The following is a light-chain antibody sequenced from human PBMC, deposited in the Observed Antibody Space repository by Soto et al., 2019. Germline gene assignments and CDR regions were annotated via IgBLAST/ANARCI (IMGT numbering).Light chain of an antibody. V-gene: IGLV2-14*01. CDR1: SSDVGDYNY. J-gene: IGLJ2*01. Sequence: QSALTQPASVSGSPGQSITISCTGTSSDVGDYNYVSWYQQHPGKAPKLVIYEVSDRPSGVSNRFSGSKSGNTASLTISGLQTEDEADYYCSSYTSTSNFVVFGGGTKLTVL. CDR3: SSYTSTSNFVV. CDR2: EVS.